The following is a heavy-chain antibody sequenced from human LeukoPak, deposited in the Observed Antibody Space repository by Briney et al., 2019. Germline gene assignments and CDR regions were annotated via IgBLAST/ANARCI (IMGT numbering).Heavy chain of an antibody. CDR2: INHSGST. V-gene: IGHV4-34*01. J-gene: IGHJ6*02. CDR3: ARTEAKYYYYGMDV. CDR1: GGSFSGYY. Sequence: SETLSLTCAVYGGSFSGYYWSWIRQPPGKGLEWIGEINHSGSTNYNPSLKSRVIMSADTSKNQLSLKLSSVTAADTAVYYCARTEAKYYYYGMDVWGQGTTVTVSS.